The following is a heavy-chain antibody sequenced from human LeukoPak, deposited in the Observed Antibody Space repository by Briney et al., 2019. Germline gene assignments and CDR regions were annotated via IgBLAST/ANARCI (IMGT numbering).Heavy chain of an antibody. Sequence: VASVKVSCKASGGTFSSYAISWVRQAPGQGLEWMGGIIPIFGTANYPQKFQGRVTITADESTSTAYMELSSLRSEDTAVYYCARSPSRWGYCSGGSCYSGNWFDPWGQGTLVTVSS. CDR2: IIPIFGTA. CDR1: GGTFSSYA. CDR3: ARSPSRWGYCSGGSCYSGNWFDP. J-gene: IGHJ5*02. D-gene: IGHD2-15*01. V-gene: IGHV1-69*13.